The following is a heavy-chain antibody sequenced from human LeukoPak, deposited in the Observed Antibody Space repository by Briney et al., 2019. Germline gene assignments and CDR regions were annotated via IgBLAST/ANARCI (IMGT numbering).Heavy chain of an antibody. D-gene: IGHD2-15*01. J-gene: IGHJ4*02. CDR1: GGSISSGGYY. Sequence: PSEALSLTCTDSGGSISSGGYYWSWIRQPPGKGLEWIGYIYHSGSTYYNPSLKSRVTISVDRSKNQFSLKLSSVTAADTAVYYCARDCSGGSCYSDVDYWGQGTLVTVSS. V-gene: IGHV4-30-2*01. CDR2: IYHSGST. CDR3: ARDCSGGSCYSDVDY.